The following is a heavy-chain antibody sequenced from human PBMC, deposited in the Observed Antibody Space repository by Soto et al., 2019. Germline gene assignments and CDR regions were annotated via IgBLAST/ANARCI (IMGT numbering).Heavy chain of an antibody. V-gene: IGHV1-2*02. CDR3: GLEPTGTGGFDY. J-gene: IGHJ4*02. CDR2: IDLDSRNT. D-gene: IGHD7-27*01. CDR1: GHTFTGHH. Sequence: QVQLVQSGAEVTKPGASVKVSCKASGHTFTGHHMHWVRQAPGQGLEWMGYIDLDSRNTRYAQKFQGRVTTTRDTSITRAYMELSGMRSDDTAVYYCGLEPTGTGGFDYWGQGPLVTVSS.